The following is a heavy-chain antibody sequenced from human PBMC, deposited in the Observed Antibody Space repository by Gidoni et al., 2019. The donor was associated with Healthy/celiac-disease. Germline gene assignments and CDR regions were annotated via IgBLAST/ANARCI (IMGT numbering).Heavy chain of an antibody. Sequence: EVQLLESGGGLVQPGGFLRLSCAASVFTFTRYAMSWVRQAPGKGLEGVSAISGSGGSTYYADSVKGRFTISRDNSKNTLYLQMNSLRAEDTAVYYCAKGWESSGPHDAFDIWGQGTMVTVSS. CDR2: ISGSGGST. CDR3: AKGWESSGPHDAFDI. CDR1: VFTFTRYA. J-gene: IGHJ3*02. D-gene: IGHD3-22*01. V-gene: IGHV3-23*01.